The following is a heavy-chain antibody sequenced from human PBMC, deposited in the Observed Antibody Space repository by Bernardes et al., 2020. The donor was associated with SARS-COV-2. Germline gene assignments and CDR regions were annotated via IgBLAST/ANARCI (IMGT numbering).Heavy chain of an antibody. CDR1: GFTFSTYG. CDR2: ITDSGGDT. V-gene: IGHV3-23*01. CDR3: AKGSTTHRPYYFDY. J-gene: IGHJ4*02. Sequence: GGSLRLSCTASGFTFSTYGMHWVRQTPGNGLEWVSAITDSGGDTYHADSVKGRFTNSRDNSKNTLYLQMNSLRAEDTAIYYCAKGSTTHRPYYFDYWGQGTLVTVSS. D-gene: IGHD1-1*01.